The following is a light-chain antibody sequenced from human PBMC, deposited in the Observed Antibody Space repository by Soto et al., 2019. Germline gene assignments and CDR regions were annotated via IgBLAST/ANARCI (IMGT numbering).Light chain of an antibody. CDR3: QHYNSFPVT. Sequence: DIQMTQSPSTLSASVGDRVSITCRASQRISSWLAWYQQKPGNAPKLLIYKASSLESGIPSRFSGSGSGTEFTLTISSLQPDDFATYYCQHYNSFPVTFGQGTKLEIK. J-gene: IGKJ2*01. CDR2: KAS. CDR1: QRISSW. V-gene: IGKV1-5*03.